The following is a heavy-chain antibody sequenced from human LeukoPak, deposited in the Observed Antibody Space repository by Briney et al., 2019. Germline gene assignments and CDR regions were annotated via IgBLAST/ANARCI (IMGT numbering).Heavy chain of an antibody. CDR3: ARHGRTAMVKD. Sequence: PSETLSLTCTVSGGSISSYYWSWIRQPPGKGLEWIGYIYYSGSTNYNPSLKSRVTISVDTSKNQFSLKLSSVTAADTAVYYCARHGRTAMVKDWGQGTLVTVSS. V-gene: IGHV4-59*08. D-gene: IGHD5-18*01. CDR2: IYYSGST. J-gene: IGHJ4*02. CDR1: GGSISSYY.